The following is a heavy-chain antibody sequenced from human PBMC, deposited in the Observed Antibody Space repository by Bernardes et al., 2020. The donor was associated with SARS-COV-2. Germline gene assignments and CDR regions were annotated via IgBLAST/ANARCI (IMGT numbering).Heavy chain of an antibody. CDR2: INSDGRTT. V-gene: IGHV3-74*01. J-gene: IGHJ4*02. CDR3: VRGPSDGHGRFEY. CDR1: GFTFSSYW. Sequence: GSLRLPWSASGFTFSSYWMHLVRQGPGKGLVWVSRINSDGRTTTYADSVKGRFTISRDNGKNTLYLQMNSLRAEDTAVYYCVRGPSDGHGRFEYWGQGALVTVSS.